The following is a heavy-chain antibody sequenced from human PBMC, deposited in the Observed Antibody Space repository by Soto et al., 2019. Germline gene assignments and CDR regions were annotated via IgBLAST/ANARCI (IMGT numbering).Heavy chain of an antibody. D-gene: IGHD3-10*01. CDR1: GGSFSGYY. CDR2: INHSGST. CDR3: ARGRRLWFGELYYFDY. Sequence: SETLSLTCAVYGGSFSGYYWSWIRQPPGKGLEWIGEINHSGSTNYNPSLKSRVTISVDTSKNQFSLKLSSVTAADTAVYYCARGRRLWFGELYYFDYWGQGTLVTVSS. V-gene: IGHV4-34*01. J-gene: IGHJ4*02.